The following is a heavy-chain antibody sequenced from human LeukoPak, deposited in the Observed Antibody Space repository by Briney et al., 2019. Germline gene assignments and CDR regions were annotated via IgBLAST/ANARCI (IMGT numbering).Heavy chain of an antibody. CDR1: GYTFASNY. CDR3: ARGLPLGYCTYGVCYPPKHFDF. D-gene: IGHD2-8*01. J-gene: IGHJ4*02. Sequence: RASVKVSCKAFGYTFASNYMHWVRQAPGQGPEWMGVISPSGGSTTYAQKFQARVTITRDTSITTAYMELSSLTSDDTAVYFCARGLPLGYCTYGVCYPPKHFDFWGQGTLVTVSS. V-gene: IGHV1-46*01. CDR2: ISPSGGST.